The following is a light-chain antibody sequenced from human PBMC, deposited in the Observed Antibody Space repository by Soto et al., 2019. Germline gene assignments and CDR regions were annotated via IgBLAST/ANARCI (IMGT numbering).Light chain of an antibody. CDR1: QRVSGSY. CDR3: HHYGGSPRT. J-gene: IGKJ1*01. CDR2: GAS. Sequence: EIVLTQSPGTLSLSPGEKATLSCRASQRVSGSYLAWYQQKPGQAPRLLIYGASTRATGIPDRFSGSGSGTDFTLTISRLEPEDFAVYYCHHYGGSPRTFGQGTKVEIK. V-gene: IGKV3-20*01.